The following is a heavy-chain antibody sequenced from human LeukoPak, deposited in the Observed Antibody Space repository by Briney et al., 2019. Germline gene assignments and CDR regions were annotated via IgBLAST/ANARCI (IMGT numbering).Heavy chain of an antibody. CDR2: ISGSGGST. V-gene: IGHV3-23*01. Sequence: GGSLRPSCAASGFTFSSYWMSWVRQAPGKGLEWVSAISGSGGSTYYADSVKGRFTISRDNSKNTLYLQMNSLRAEDTAVYYCAKSHRSITMVRGTIDYWGQGTLVTVSS. J-gene: IGHJ4*02. CDR3: AKSHRSITMVRGTIDY. D-gene: IGHD3-10*01. CDR1: GFTFSSYW.